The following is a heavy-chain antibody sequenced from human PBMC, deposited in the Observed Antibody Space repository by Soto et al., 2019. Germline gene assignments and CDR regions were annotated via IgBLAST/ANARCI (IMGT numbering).Heavy chain of an antibody. D-gene: IGHD1-20*01. CDR2: IYSSGNT. J-gene: IGHJ3*02. Sequence: QVQLQESGPGLVKPSETLSLICTVSGGSIRNYFWTWIRQPAGKGLEWIGRIYSSGNTVYNASLKSRVTMSIEMSKNQCSLKLSSMTAADTAVYYCVRDVESPGISGSWGAFDIWGQGTVVTVSS. CDR3: VRDVESPGISGSWGAFDI. CDR1: GGSIRNYF. V-gene: IGHV4-4*07.